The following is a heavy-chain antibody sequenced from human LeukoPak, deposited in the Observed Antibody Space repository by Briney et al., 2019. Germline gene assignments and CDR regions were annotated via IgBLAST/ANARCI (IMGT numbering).Heavy chain of an antibody. CDR1: GFTFSDYS. Sequence: GGSLRLSCAASGFTFSDYSMNWVPQAPGKGLEWVSYINSGSSTIYYVDSVEGRFTISRDNAKNSLYLQMNSLRDEDTAVYHCARTRSKVGTPTFDYWGQGTLVTVSS. J-gene: IGHJ4*02. CDR3: ARTRSKVGTPTFDY. D-gene: IGHD4-23*01. CDR2: INSGSSTI. V-gene: IGHV3-48*02.